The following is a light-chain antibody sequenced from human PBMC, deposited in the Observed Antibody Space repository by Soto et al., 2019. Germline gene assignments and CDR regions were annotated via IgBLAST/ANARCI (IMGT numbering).Light chain of an antibody. V-gene: IGLV1-40*01. CDR1: SSNIGAGYA. CDR3: QSYDTRLFAVV. Sequence: QSVLTQPPSVSGAPGQRLTIACTGSSSNIGAGYAVHWHQHLPGRAPKLLVYGDNNRPSGVPDRFSGSESGTSAYLTITGLQAEDEAHYYCQSYDTRLFAVVFGGGTNLTVL. CDR2: GDN. J-gene: IGLJ2*01.